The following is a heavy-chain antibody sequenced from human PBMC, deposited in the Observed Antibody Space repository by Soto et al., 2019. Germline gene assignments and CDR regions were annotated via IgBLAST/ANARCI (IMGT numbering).Heavy chain of an antibody. CDR3: ARGPVATIRGFDY. CDR1: GGYVSSGSYY. J-gene: IGHJ4*02. V-gene: IGHV4-61*01. D-gene: IGHD5-12*01. CDR2: IYYSGST. Sequence: QVQLQESGPGVVKPSETLSLTCTVSGGYVSSGSYYWSWIRQPPGKGLEWIGYIYYSGSTNYNPSLKSRVTISVDTSKNQFSLKLSSVTAADTDVYYCARGPVATIRGFDYWGQGTLVTVSS.